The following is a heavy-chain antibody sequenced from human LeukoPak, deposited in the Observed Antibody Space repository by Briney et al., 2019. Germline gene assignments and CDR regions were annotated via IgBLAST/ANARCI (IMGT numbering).Heavy chain of an antibody. D-gene: IGHD1-26*01. V-gene: IGHV4-59*10. CDR1: GGSISSYY. J-gene: IGHJ4*02. CDR3: ARVGTSYPHVWYFDY. Sequence: PSETLSLTCAVYGGSISSYYWSWIRQPAGKGLEWIGRIYTSGSTNYNPSLKSRVTMSVDTSKNQFSLKLSSVTAADTAVYYCARVGTSYPHVWYFDYWGQGTLVTVSS. CDR2: IYTSGST.